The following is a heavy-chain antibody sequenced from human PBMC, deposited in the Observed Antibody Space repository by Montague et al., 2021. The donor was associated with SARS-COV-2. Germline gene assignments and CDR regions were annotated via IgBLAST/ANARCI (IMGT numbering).Heavy chain of an antibody. CDR1: GFTFTNYG. Sequence: SLRLSCAASGFTFTNYGMSWVRQAPGKGLEWVSLISDSGDNTHYADSVKGRFTISTDNSKNTVLLQMNNLRAEDTAVYYCAKSTHYYVSGTYYNTYYFDXWGQGILVTVSS. V-gene: IGHV3-23*01. D-gene: IGHD3-10*01. CDR3: AKSTHYYVSGTYYNTYYFDX. CDR2: ISDSGDNT. J-gene: IGHJ4*02.